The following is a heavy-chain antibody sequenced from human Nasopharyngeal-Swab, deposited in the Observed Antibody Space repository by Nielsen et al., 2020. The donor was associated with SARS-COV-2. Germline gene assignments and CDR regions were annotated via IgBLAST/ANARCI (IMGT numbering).Heavy chain of an antibody. J-gene: IGHJ4*02. CDR1: GGPFSGYY. CDR2: INHSGST. CDR3: ASYCGGDCYAFDY. D-gene: IGHD2-21*02. Sequence: SQTLSLTCAVYGGPFSGYYWSWIRQPPGKGLEWIGEINHSGSTNYNPSLKSRVTISVDTSKNQFSLKLSSVTAADTAAYYCASYCGGDCYAFDYWGQGTLVTVSS. V-gene: IGHV4-34*01.